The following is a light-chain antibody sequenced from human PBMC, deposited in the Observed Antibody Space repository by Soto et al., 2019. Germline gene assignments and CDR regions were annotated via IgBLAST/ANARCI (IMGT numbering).Light chain of an antibody. CDR2: GAS. Sequence: DIQMNQSPSTLSVSLGDRITITCRASEDIDTSLAWFQQRPGKAPKVLIAGASGLMNGVPSTFSGSGSGTEFALTISSVQPDDFATYFCQHYDTFSCAFGQGTKVDIK. CDR3: QHYDTFSCA. V-gene: IGKV1-5*01. CDR1: EDIDTS. J-gene: IGKJ1*01.